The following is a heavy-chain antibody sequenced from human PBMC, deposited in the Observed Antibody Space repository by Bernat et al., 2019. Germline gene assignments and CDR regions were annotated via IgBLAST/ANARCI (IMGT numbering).Heavy chain of an antibody. Sequence: QLQLQESGPGLVKPSETLSLTCTVSGGSISSSSYYWGWIRQPPGKGLEWIGSIYYSGSTYYNPSLKSRVTISVDTSKNQFSLKLSSVTAADTAVYYCARPKHSVNCSSTSCSETAFDYWGQGTLVTVSS. CDR3: ARPKHSVNCSSTSCSETAFDY. J-gene: IGHJ4*02. D-gene: IGHD2-2*01. CDR1: GGSISSSSYY. V-gene: IGHV4-39*01. CDR2: IYYSGST.